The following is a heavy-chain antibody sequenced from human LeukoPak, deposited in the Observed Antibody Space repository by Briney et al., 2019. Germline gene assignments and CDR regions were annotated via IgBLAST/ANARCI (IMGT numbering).Heavy chain of an antibody. Sequence: GGSLRLSCVDSGFTFTNAWMSWVRQAPGKGLEWIGRIKSKTDGETTNYAEPVRGRFTISRDDSKSAVYLQMNSLKIEDTAVYYCTTDLGTYYHGSQRLIPIDYWGQGTLVTVPS. CDR2: IKSKTDGETT. J-gene: IGHJ4*02. V-gene: IGHV3-15*01. CDR1: GFTFTNAW. D-gene: IGHD3-10*01. CDR3: TTDLGTYYHGSQRLIPIDY.